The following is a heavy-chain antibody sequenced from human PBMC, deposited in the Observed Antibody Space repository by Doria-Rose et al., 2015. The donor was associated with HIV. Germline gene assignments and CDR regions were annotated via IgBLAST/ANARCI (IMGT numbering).Heavy chain of an antibody. Sequence: QITLKESGPVLVKPTETLTQTCTVSGVSLSSPGMGVSWIRQPPGKALEWPANIFSDDERSYKTSPKSRLTISRCTSKSQVVLTMTDMDPVDTATYYCARIKSSRWYHKYYFDFWGQGTLVIVSA. CDR1: GVSLSSPGMG. CDR2: IFSDDER. D-gene: IGHD6-13*01. CDR3: ARIKSSRWYHKYYFDF. V-gene: IGHV2-26*01. J-gene: IGHJ4*02.